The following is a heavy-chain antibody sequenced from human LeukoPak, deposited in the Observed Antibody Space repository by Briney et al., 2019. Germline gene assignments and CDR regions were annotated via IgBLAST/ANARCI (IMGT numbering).Heavy chain of an antibody. V-gene: IGHV3-11*04. J-gene: IGHJ4*02. D-gene: IGHD1-26*01. CDR3: ARPRGATELVWDY. CDR2: ISLNGSAT. Sequence: GGSLNLSCTASGFTFSAYYMHWVRQAPGQGLEWVSYISLNGSATNYANPLKGGFTITRDNAKNSLYLQMNSLRAEDTAVHYCARPRGATELVWDYWGRGTLVTVS. CDR1: GFTFSAYY.